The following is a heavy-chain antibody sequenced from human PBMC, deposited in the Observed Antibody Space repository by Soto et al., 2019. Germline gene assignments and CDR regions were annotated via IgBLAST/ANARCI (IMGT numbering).Heavy chain of an antibody. CDR1: GYTFSSYA. V-gene: IGHV1-3*05. CDR2: INPGNANT. Sequence: QVQLVQSGAEEKKPGASVKVSCTTSGYTFSSYAIHWVRQAPGQGLEWMGWINPGNANTKNSQKFQGRVTITSDTSASTAYMELSSLTSEDTAVCYCARVDGAYWGQGTLVTVSS. D-gene: IGHD2-2*03. CDR3: ARVDGAY. J-gene: IGHJ4*02.